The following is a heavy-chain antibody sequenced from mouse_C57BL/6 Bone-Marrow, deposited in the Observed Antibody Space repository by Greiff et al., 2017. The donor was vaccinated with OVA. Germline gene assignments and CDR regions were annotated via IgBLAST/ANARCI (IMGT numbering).Heavy chain of an antibody. V-gene: IGHV1-61*01. Sequence: QVQLQQPGAELVRPGSSVKLSCKASGYTFTRYWMDWVKQRPGQGLEWIGNIYPSDSETHYNQKFKDKATLTVDKSSSTAYMQLSSLTSEDSAVYYCAIITTVVAPSAMDYWGQGTSVTVSS. D-gene: IGHD1-1*01. CDR1: GYTFTRYW. CDR3: AIITTVVAPSAMDY. J-gene: IGHJ4*01. CDR2: IYPSDSET.